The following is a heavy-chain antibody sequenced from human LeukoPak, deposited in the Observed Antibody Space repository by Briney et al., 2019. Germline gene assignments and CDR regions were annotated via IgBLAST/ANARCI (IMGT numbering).Heavy chain of an antibody. D-gene: IGHD2-8*01. V-gene: IGHV1-2*06. CDR2: INPNNGVT. J-gene: IGHJ6*03. Sequence: ASVKVSCKASGYTFTGYYMHWVRQAPGQGLEWMGRINPNNGVTNYAQQFQGRVTMTRDTSLSTAYMELSSLRSEDTAVYYCARSGVYAPNYYYYMDVWGKGTTVTVSS. CDR1: GYTFTGYY. CDR3: ARSGVYAPNYYYYMDV.